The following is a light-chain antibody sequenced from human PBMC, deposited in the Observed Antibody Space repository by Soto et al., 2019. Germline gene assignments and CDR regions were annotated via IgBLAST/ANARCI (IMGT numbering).Light chain of an antibody. V-gene: IGKV1-5*03. J-gene: IGKJ4*02. CDR2: KAS. CDR3: QQDSIFSLT. CDR1: QSISSW. Sequence: DIQMTQSPSTVSASVGDRVTITCRASQSISSWLAWYQQKAGKAHKLLIQKASSLESGVTSRFNGSGSWTDFTLAISSLQPDDFATYYCQQDSIFSLTCGGGTKVEIK.